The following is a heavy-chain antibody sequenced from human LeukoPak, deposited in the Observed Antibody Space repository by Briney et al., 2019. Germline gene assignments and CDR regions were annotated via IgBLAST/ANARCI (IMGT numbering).Heavy chain of an antibody. Sequence: GGSLRLSCAASGFSFSTYAMRWVRQVPGKGLEWVGRIRNKANSYNTEYAASVKGRFTISRDDSKNSLYLQMSSLKTEDTALYYCARARYSANDYSDYWGQGTLVTVSS. D-gene: IGHD1-26*01. V-gene: IGHV3-72*01. CDR2: IRNKANSYNT. CDR3: ARARYSANDYSDY. CDR1: GFSFSTYA. J-gene: IGHJ4*02.